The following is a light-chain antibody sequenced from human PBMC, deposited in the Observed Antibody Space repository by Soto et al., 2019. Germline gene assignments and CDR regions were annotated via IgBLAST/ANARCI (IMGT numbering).Light chain of an antibody. J-gene: IGLJ1*01. CDR1: SSDVGGYNY. Sequence: QSALTQPASVSGSAGQSITISCTGTSSDVGGYNYVSWYQQHPGKAPKILIYEVSRRPSGVSNRFSGSKSGNTASLTISGLQGEDEGDYYCSSYTGRSTDIFGTGTKLTVL. V-gene: IGLV2-14*01. CDR3: SSYTGRSTDI. CDR2: EVS.